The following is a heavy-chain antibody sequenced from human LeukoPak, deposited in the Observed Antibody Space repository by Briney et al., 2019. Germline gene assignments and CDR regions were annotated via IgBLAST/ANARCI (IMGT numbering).Heavy chain of an antibody. CDR2: IYSGGST. CDR1: GFTVSNNY. Sequence: GGSLRLSCAPSGFTVSNNYMSWVRQVPGKELEWVSVIYSGGSTYYADSVKGRFTVSRDSSKNTVYLQMNNLRAEDTAVYYCARSGGHTYALPDYWGQGTLVTASS. CDR3: ARSGGHTYALPDY. J-gene: IGHJ4*02. V-gene: IGHV3-53*01. D-gene: IGHD5-18*01.